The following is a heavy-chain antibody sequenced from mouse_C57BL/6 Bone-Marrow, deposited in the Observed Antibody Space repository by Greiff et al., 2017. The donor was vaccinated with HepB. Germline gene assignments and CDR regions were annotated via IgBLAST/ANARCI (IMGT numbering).Heavy chain of an antibody. V-gene: IGHV1-64*01. D-gene: IGHD1-1*01. CDR2: IHPNSGST. J-gene: IGHJ4*01. Sequence: QVHVKQPGAELVKPGASVKLSCKASGYTFTSYWMHWVKQRPGQGLEWIGMIHPNSGSTNYNEKFKSKATLTVDKSSSTAYMQLSSLTSEDSAVYYCAYGSNYYYAMDYWGQGTSVTVSS. CDR1: GYTFTSYW. CDR3: AYGSNYYYAMDY.